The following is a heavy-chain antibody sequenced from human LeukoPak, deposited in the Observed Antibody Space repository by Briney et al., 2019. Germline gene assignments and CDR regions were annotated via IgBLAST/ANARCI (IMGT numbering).Heavy chain of an antibody. Sequence: GGSLRLSCAASGFTFNNYAMTWVRQAPGKGLEWVSTISDSGGSTYYADSVKGRFTISRDNSKNTLYLQMNSLRAEDTAVYYCAKDERNWNYNLASQTYDWGQGTLVTVSS. CDR3: AKDERNWNYNLASQTYD. J-gene: IGHJ4*02. D-gene: IGHD1-7*01. CDR2: ISDSGGST. CDR1: GFTFNNYA. V-gene: IGHV3-23*01.